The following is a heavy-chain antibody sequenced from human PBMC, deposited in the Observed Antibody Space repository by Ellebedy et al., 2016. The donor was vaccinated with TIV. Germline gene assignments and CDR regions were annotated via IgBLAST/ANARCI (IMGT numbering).Heavy chain of an antibody. CDR1: GFTFSSYS. D-gene: IGHD3-3*01. V-gene: IGHV3-48*04. Sequence: GESLKISCAASGFTFSSYSMNWVRQAPGKGLEWVSYISSSSSTIYYADSVKGRFTISRDNAKNSLYLQMNSLRAEDTAVYYCARGDFWSGYGWFDPWGQGTLVTVSS. J-gene: IGHJ5*02. CDR2: ISSSSSTI. CDR3: ARGDFWSGYGWFDP.